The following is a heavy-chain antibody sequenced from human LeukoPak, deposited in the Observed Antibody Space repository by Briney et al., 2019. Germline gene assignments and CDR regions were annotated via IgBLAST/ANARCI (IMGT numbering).Heavy chain of an antibody. CDR3: ARGYCSGGTCYLVENWLDP. CDR1: GYTLTAYY. D-gene: IGHD2-15*01. J-gene: IGHJ5*02. CDR2: INPNSGGT. Sequence: ASVKVSCKASGYTLTAYYIYWVRQAPGQGLEWMGRINPNSGGTDYAQNFQGRVTMTRDTSISTASMELSRLRSDDTAVYYCARGYCSGGTCYLVENWLDPWGQGTLVTVSS. V-gene: IGHV1-2*06.